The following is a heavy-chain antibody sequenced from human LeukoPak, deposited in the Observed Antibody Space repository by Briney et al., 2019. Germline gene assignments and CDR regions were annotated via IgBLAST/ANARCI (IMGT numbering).Heavy chain of an antibody. Sequence: GGSLRLSCAASGFTFNDYYMSWIRQAPGKGLEWVSYISTSGSTIYYADSVKGRFTISRDNAKNSLYLQMNSLRAEDTALYYCAREGGLQYPDAFDIWGQGTMVAVS. V-gene: IGHV3-11*04. D-gene: IGHD4-11*01. J-gene: IGHJ3*02. CDR3: AREGGLQYPDAFDI. CDR1: GFTFNDYY. CDR2: ISTSGSTI.